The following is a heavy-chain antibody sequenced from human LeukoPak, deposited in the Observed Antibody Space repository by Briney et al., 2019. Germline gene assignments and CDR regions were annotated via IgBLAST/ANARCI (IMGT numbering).Heavy chain of an antibody. D-gene: IGHD3/OR15-3a*01. Sequence: GRSLTLSCAACGFTFSSYAIHWVRQAPGKGLEWVAVISYDGSNKYYADSVKGRFTISRDNSKNTLYLQMNSLRAEDTAVYYCARGRTFWTLGYWGQGTLVTVSS. V-gene: IGHV3-30*04. CDR3: ARGRTFWTLGY. CDR1: GFTFSSYA. CDR2: ISYDGSNK. J-gene: IGHJ4*02.